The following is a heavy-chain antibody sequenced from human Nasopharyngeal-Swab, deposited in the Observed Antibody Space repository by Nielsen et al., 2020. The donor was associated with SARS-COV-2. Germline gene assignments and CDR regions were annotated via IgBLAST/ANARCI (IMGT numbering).Heavy chain of an antibody. CDR3: AKDSSELLWFGIVDY. V-gene: IGHV3-23*01. CDR1: GFTFSNYG. J-gene: IGHJ4*02. D-gene: IGHD3-10*01. Sequence: GSLKISCEASGFTFSNYGMIWVRQTPGKGLEWVSSISGSGATTHYADSVKGRFTISRDNSKNTLYLQMNSLTAEDTAIFYCAKDSSELLWFGIVDYWGLGTLVTVSS. CDR2: ISGSGATT.